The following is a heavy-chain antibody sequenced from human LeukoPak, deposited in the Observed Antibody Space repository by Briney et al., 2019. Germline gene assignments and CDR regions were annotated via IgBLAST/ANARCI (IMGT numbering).Heavy chain of an antibody. V-gene: IGHV4-59*08. D-gene: IGHD3-10*01. CDR1: GGSISNYY. J-gene: IGHJ4*02. CDR3: ARHSPTYYDFDY. Sequence: PSETLSLTCTVSGGSISNYYWTWLRQPPGKGLEWIGYIFRSGSTKYNPSLQSRVTISVDTSKNRFSLKLSSVTAADTAVYYCARHSPTYYDFDYWGQGTLVTVSS. CDR2: IFRSGST.